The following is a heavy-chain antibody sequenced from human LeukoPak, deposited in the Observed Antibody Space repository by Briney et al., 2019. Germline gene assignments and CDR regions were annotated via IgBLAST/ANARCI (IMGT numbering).Heavy chain of an antibody. CDR2: ISGSGGST. Sequence: PGGSLRLSCAASGFTFSSYGMSWVRQAPGKGLEWVSAISGSGGSTYYADSVKGRFTISRDNSKNTLYLQMDSLRAEDTAVYYCASVGGNYDILTGYYYRDAFDIWGQGTMVTVSS. J-gene: IGHJ3*02. V-gene: IGHV3-23*01. CDR1: GFTFSSYG. CDR3: ASVGGNYDILTGYYYRDAFDI. D-gene: IGHD3-9*01.